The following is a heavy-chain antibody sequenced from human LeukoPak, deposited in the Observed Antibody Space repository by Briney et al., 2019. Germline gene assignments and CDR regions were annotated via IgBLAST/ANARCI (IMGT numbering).Heavy chain of an antibody. CDR1: GGSISSGSYY. V-gene: IGHV4-61*02. Sequence: PSETLSLTCTVSGGSISSGSYYWSWIRQPAGKGLEWIGRIYTSGSTNYNPSLKSRVTMSVDTSKNQFSLKLSSVTAADTAVYYCASGAYYDSSGYTYWGQGTLVTVSS. CDR2: IYTSGST. CDR3: ASGAYYDSSGYTY. D-gene: IGHD3-22*01. J-gene: IGHJ4*02.